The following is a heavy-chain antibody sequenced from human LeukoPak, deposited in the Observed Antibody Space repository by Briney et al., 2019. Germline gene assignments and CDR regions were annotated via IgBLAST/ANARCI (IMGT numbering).Heavy chain of an antibody. D-gene: IGHD5-12*01. CDR1: GFTFSRYV. CDR2: ISESGSRT. CDR3: ARGTTDIVAEISDAFDI. V-gene: IGHV3-23*01. J-gene: IGHJ3*02. Sequence: PGGSLRLSCAASGFTFSRYVMSWVRQAPGKGPEWVSAISESGSRTYHGDSVKGRFTISRDNSRNTLFLQMNSLRADDTAVYYCARGTTDIVAEISDAFDIWGQGTVVTVSS.